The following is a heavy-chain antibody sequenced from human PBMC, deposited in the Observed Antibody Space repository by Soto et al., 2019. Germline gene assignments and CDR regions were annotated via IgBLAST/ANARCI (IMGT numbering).Heavy chain of an antibody. CDR3: ASELWFGAFGFGRQFDT. V-gene: IGHV4-4*02. D-gene: IGHD3-10*01. CDR2: IYHSGST. Sequence: QVQLQESGPGLVKPSGTLSLTCAVSGGSISSSNCWSWVRQPPGTGLEWIGEIYHSGSTNYNPSLKSRVTISVDKSKNQFSLKLSSATAADTAVYYCASELWFGAFGFGRQFDTWGQGTLVTVSS. CDR1: GGSISSSNC. J-gene: IGHJ5*02.